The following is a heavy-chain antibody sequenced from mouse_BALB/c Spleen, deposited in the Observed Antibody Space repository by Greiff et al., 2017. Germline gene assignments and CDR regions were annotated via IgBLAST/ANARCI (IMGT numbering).Heavy chain of an antibody. CDR1: GFTFSSFG. CDR3: ARGAGGYYDAMDY. J-gene: IGHJ4*01. D-gene: IGHD2-2*01. V-gene: IGHV5-17*02. Sequence: EVHLVESGGGLVQPGGSRKLSCAASGFTFSSFGMHWVRQAPEKGLEWVAYISSGSSTIYYADTVKGRFTISRDNPKNTLFLQMTSLRSEDTAMYYCARGAGGYYDAMDYWGQGTSVTVSS. CDR2: ISSGSSTI.